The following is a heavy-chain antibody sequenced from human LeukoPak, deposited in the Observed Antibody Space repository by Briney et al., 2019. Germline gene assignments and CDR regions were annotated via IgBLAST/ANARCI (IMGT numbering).Heavy chain of an antibody. CDR3: ARGRYLTTSGGAAAGFLDY. V-gene: IGHV4-39*01. CDR1: GGSISSSSYY. CDR2: IYYSGST. J-gene: IGHJ4*02. Sequence: PSETLSLTCTVSGGSISSSSYYWGWIRQPPGKGLEWIGSIYYSGSTYYNPSLKSRVTISVDTSKNQFSLKLSSVTAADTAVYYCARGRYLTTSGGAAAGFLDYWGQGSLVTVST. D-gene: IGHD6-13*01.